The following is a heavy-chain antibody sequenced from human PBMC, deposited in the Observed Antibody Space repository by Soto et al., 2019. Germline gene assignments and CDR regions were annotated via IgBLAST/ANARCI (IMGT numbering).Heavy chain of an antibody. Sequence: ASVKVSCKVSGYTLTELSMHWVRQAPGKGLEWMGGFDPEDGETICAQKFQGRVTMTEDTSTDTAYMELSSLRSEDTAVYYCATISVGYCSSTSCYAGAWFDPWGQGTLVTVSS. CDR3: ATISVGYCSSTSCYAGAWFDP. V-gene: IGHV1-24*01. J-gene: IGHJ5*02. D-gene: IGHD2-2*01. CDR2: FDPEDGET. CDR1: GYTLTELS.